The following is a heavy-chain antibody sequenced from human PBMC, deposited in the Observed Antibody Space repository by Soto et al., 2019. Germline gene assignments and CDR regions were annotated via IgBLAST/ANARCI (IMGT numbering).Heavy chain of an antibody. CDR2: IYDGGRT. CDR3: ARGPSGDKVDS. V-gene: IGHV4-30-4*01. D-gene: IGHD7-27*01. J-gene: IGHJ4*02. CDR1: GGSISTVDYW. Sequence: QVQLQESGPGLVKPSQTLSLTCTVSGGSISTVDYWWSWIRQSPDMGLEWIGHIYDGGRTYNNPSLQSRVTRSVDPSTSRLSLTLSSVSAADTAVYYCARGPSGDKVDSWGQGTLVTVSS.